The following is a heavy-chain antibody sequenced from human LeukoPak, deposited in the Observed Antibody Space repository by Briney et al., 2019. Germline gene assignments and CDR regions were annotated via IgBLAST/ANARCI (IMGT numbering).Heavy chain of an antibody. D-gene: IGHD3/OR15-3a*01. J-gene: IGHJ4*02. Sequence: GGSLRLSCAASGFTFSTNGMHWVRQAPGKGLEWVSLITYDGLKTSYADSVKGRFTISRDKSTNTLYLQMSSLRVEDTAVYYCARDFSWTFDFWGQGTLVTVSS. CDR2: ITYDGLKT. CDR3: ARDFSWTFDF. V-gene: IGHV3-30*03. CDR1: GFTFSTNG.